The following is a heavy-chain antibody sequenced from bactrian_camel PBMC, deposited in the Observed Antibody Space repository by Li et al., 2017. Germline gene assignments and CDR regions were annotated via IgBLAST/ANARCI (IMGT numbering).Heavy chain of an antibody. CDR2: IYAGGVGT. D-gene: IGHD4*01. J-gene: IGHJ6*01. CDR1: GFPVSRIC. V-gene: IGHV3S1*01. CDR3: AALFGHCSRDYDLEIVRAQRFVNFGY. Sequence: HVQLVESGGDLVQPGGSLRLSCAVSGFPVSRICMAWFRLVPGKKREPVAAIYAGGVGTFYADPVKGRFTISRANADNLVYIQMNRLTSEDTAPYYCAALFGHCSRDYDLEIVRAQRFVNFGYWGQGTQVTVS.